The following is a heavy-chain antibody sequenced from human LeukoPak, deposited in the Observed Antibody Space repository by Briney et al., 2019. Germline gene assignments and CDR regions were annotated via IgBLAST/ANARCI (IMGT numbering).Heavy chain of an antibody. CDR3: ARGGFVMTTADFDY. J-gene: IGHJ4*02. D-gene: IGHD4-17*01. CDR1: GLTLRRYA. CDR2: ISYDGSNK. V-gene: IGHV3-30-3*01. Sequence: GGSVRLSCAAWGLTLRRYAVQGVRQAPGKGVEGGAVISYDGSNKYYADYVKSRYTISRDNSKNTLYLQMNSLRAEDTAVYYCARGGFVMTTADFDYWGQGTLVTVSS.